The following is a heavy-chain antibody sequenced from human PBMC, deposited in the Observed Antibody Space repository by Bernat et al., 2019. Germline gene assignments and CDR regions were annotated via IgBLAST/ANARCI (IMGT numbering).Heavy chain of an antibody. Sequence: EVQLLESGGGLVQPGGSLRLSCAASGFIFSNYAMSWVRQAPGKGLEWVSGITTSGGGTYYADSVKGRFTISRDNSKNTLYLQMNSLRAEDTAIYYCGARRSGSWGQGTLVTVSS. D-gene: IGHD6-25*01. J-gene: IGHJ5*02. V-gene: IGHV3-23*01. CDR1: GFIFSNYA. CDR2: ITTSGGGT. CDR3: GARRSGS.